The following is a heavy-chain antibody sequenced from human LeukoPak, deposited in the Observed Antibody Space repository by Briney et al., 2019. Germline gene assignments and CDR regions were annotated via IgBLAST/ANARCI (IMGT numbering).Heavy chain of an antibody. J-gene: IGHJ4*02. D-gene: IGHD1-26*01. V-gene: IGHV3-66*01. CDR3: ARGRSGSFFDY. CDR1: GFTFDDYA. Sequence: GGSLRLSCTVSGFTFDDYAMHWVRHTPGKGLEWVSVIYSGGSTYYADSVKGRFTISRNNSKSTLYLQMNSLRAEGTAVYYCARGRSGSFFDYWGQGTLVTVSS. CDR2: IYSGGST.